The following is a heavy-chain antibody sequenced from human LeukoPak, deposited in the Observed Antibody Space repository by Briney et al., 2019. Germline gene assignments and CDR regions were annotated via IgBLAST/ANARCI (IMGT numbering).Heavy chain of an antibody. CDR2: ISGSGGST. CDR1: GFTFSSYA. J-gene: IGHJ4*02. V-gene: IGHV3-23*01. CDR3: ARAKGCSSTSCYSYYFDY. Sequence: GGSLRLSCAASGFTFSSYAMSWVRQAPGKGLEWVSAISGSGGSTYYADSVKGRFTISRDSAKNTLFLQMDSLRADDTAVYYCARAKGCSSTSCYSYYFDYWGQGTLVTVSS. D-gene: IGHD2-2*01.